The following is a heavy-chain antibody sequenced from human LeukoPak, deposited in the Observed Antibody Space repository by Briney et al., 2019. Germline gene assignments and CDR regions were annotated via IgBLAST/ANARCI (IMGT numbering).Heavy chain of an antibody. CDR1: GFTFSSYS. D-gene: IGHD4/OR15-4a*01. Sequence: GGSLRLSCAASGFTFSSYSMNWVRQAPGKGLEWVSYISNSGNTIKSADSVKGRFTISRDNAKNSVYLQMNSLRAEDTAVYYCARRAGAYSHPYDYWGQGTLVTVSS. CDR2: ISNSGNTI. CDR3: ARRAGAYSHPYDY. J-gene: IGHJ4*02. V-gene: IGHV3-48*01.